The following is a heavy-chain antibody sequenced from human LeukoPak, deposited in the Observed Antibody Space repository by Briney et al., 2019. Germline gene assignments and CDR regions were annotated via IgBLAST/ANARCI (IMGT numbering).Heavy chain of an antibody. CDR1: GGSISSSSYY. CDR3: AIRASRSYYVQSFQH. V-gene: IGHV4-39*01. D-gene: IGHD1-26*01. Sequence: SETLSLTCTVSGGSISSSSYYWGWIRQPPGKGLEWIGSIYYSGSTYYNPSLKSRVTISVDTSKNQFSLKLSSVTAADTAVYYCAIRASRSYYVQSFQHWGQGTLVTVSS. J-gene: IGHJ1*01. CDR2: IYYSGST.